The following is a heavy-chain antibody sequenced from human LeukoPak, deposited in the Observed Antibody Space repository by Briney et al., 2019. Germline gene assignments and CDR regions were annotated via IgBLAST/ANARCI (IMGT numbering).Heavy chain of an antibody. J-gene: IGHJ5*02. CDR3: ARVREAAAGPNWFDP. V-gene: IGHV1-2*02. CDR1: EYTYTGYY. Sequence: ASVKVSCKASEYTYTGYYMHWVRQAPGQGLEWMGWINPNSGGTNYAQKFQGRVTMTRDTSISTAYMELSRLRSDDTAVYYCARVREAAAGPNWFDPWGQGTLVTVSS. CDR2: INPNSGGT. D-gene: IGHD6-13*01.